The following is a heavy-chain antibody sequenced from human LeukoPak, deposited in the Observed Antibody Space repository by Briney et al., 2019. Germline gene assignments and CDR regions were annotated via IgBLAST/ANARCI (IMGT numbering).Heavy chain of an antibody. Sequence: ASVKVSCKASGYTFTGYYMHWVRQAPGQGLEWMGWINPNSGGTNYAQKFQGRVTMTRDTSISTAYMELSRLRSDDTAVYYCARGYDFWSGNFDYWGQGTLVTVSS. J-gene: IGHJ4*02. V-gene: IGHV1-2*02. CDR2: INPNSGGT. CDR1: GYTFTGYY. CDR3: ARGYDFWSGNFDY. D-gene: IGHD3-3*01.